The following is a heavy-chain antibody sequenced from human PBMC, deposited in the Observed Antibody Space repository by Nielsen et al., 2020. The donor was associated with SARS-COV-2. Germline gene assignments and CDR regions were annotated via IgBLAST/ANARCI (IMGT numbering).Heavy chain of an antibody. CDR2: VSHSGRI. D-gene: IGHD2-2*01. J-gene: IGHJ6*03. CDR1: GGSVSSNDW. V-gene: IGHV4-4*02. Sequence: SETLSLTCAVSGGSVSSNDWWTWVRPSPGKGLEWIGEVSHSGRINYNPSLKSRVTLSMDKSKRQFSLRLTSVSAADTAVYFCARGDLVVVPSPILGLGPFFYYFYLDVWGKGTTVIVSS. CDR3: ARGDLVVVPSPILGLGPFFYYFYLDV.